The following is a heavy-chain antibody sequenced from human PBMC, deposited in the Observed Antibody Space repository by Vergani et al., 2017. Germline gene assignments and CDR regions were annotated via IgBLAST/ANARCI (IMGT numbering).Heavy chain of an antibody. CDR2: IYTSGST. V-gene: IGHV4-4*07. CDR1: GCSISSYY. D-gene: IGHD2-15*01. J-gene: IGHJ4*02. Sequence: QVQLQESGPGLVKPSETLSLPCTVSGCSISSYYWSWIRQPAGKGLEWIGRIYTSGSTNYNPSLKSRLTMSVDTSKNQFSLKLSSVTAADTAVYYCARDGSSVVVAAFFDYWGQGTLVTVSS. CDR3: ARDGSSVVVAAFFDY.